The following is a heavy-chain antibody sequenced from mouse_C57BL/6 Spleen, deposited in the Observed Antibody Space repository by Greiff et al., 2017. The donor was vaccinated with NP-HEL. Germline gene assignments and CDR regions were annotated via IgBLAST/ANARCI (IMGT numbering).Heavy chain of an antibody. Sequence: QVQLQQPGAELVKPGASVKLSCKASGYTFTSYWMQWVKQRPGQGLEWIGEIDPSDSYTNYNQKFKGKATLTVDTSSSTAYMQLSSLTSEDSAVYYCARHLSFWSDYWGQGTTLTVSS. D-gene: IGHD5-1*01. CDR2: IDPSDSYT. CDR1: GYTFTSYW. J-gene: IGHJ2*01. CDR3: ARHLSFWSDY. V-gene: IGHV1-50*01.